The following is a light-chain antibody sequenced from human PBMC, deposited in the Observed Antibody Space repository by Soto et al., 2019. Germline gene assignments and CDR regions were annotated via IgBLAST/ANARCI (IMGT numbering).Light chain of an antibody. CDR3: SSYSSGTTYV. CDR2: DVS. J-gene: IGLJ1*01. V-gene: IGLV2-14*01. Sequence: QSVLTQPASVSGSPGQSITISCTGTSSDAGGYNYVSWYQQHPGKAPKLILYDVSNRPSGVSNRFSGSKSGNTASLTISGLQAEDEAEYYCSSYSSGTTYVFGSGTKVTVL. CDR1: SSDAGGYNY.